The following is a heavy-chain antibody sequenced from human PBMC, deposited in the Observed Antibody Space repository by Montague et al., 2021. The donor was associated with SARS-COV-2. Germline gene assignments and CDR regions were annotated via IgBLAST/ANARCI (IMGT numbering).Heavy chain of an antibody. Sequence: TLSLTCAVSGGSISSGGYSWSWIRQPPGKGLEWIGYIYRSGATYYNPSLRSRVTISGDMSKNQFSLNVSSVTAADTAVYYCTRDPITGTTGTIYNYYGMDVRGQGTTVTVSS. J-gene: IGHJ6*02. CDR1: GGSISSGGYS. V-gene: IGHV4-30-2*01. D-gene: IGHD1-20*01. CDR2: IYRSGAT. CDR3: TRDPITGTTGTIYNYYGMDV.